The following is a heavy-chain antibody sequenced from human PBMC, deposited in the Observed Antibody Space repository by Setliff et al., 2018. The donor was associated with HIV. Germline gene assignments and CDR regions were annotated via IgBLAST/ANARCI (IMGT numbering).Heavy chain of an antibody. J-gene: IGHJ2*01. D-gene: IGHD3-16*01. CDR3: ARAGGGGRWLHLSYWYFDL. Sequence: PSETLSLTCTVSGGSLSISNYYWGWIRQPPGKGLEWIGNIYYSGNTYYNPSLKRRVTISVDTSKNQFSLKLSSVTAADTAVYYCARAGGGGRWLHLSYWYFDLWGRGTLVTVSS. V-gene: IGHV4-39*07. CDR2: IYYSGNT. CDR1: GGSLSISNYY.